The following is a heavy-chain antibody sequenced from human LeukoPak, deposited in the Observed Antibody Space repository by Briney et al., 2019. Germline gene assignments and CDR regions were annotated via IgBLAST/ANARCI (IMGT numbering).Heavy chain of an antibody. CDR2: INGDTGNT. CDR1: GYTFSTYS. CDR3: ARSSNAPFDY. Sequence: ASVTVSCKASGYTFSTYSIHWVRQAPAQRLEWMGWINGDTGNTMYSQKFQDRVTFTRDTGASTAYMEVSSLRSEDTALYYCARSSNAPFDYWGQGTLVTVSS. J-gene: IGHJ4*02. V-gene: IGHV1-3*01. D-gene: IGHD2-2*01.